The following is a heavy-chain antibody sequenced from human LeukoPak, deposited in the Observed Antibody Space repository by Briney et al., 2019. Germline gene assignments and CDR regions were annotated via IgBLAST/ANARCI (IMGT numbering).Heavy chain of an antibody. V-gene: IGHV4-34*01. CDR1: GGSLSYYY. CDR2: INRSGST. CDR3: ARGGFYCGDDCYVDY. D-gene: IGHD2-21*02. Sequence: SETLSLTCAVYGGSLSYYYRSWIRQPPEKGLEWIGEINRSGSTNYNPSLKSRVSISVDTSKNQFSLKLSSVTAADTAVYYCARGGFYCGDDCYVDYWGQGTLVTVSS. J-gene: IGHJ4*02.